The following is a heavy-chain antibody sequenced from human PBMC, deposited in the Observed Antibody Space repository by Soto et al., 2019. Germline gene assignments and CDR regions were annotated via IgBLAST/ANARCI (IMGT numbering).Heavy chain of an antibody. CDR3: ARQWPQGYYGMDV. CDR1: GYTFTGYY. D-gene: IGHD6-19*01. Sequence: ASVKVSCKASGYTFTGYYMHWVRQAPGQGLEWMGWINPNSGGTNYAQKFQGRVTMTRDTSISIAYMELSRLRSDDTAVYYCARQWPQGYYGMDVWGQGTTVTVSS. CDR2: INPNSGGT. V-gene: IGHV1-2*02. J-gene: IGHJ6*02.